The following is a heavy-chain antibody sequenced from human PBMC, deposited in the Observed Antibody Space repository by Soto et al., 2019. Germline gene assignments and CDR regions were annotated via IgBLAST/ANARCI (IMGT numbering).Heavy chain of an antibody. J-gene: IGHJ4*02. Sequence: QVQLQESGPGLVKPSQTLSLTCTVSGGSISSGGYYWSWIRQHPGKGLEWIGYIYYGGSTYYNPSLKSRVTIAVDTSKNQFSLKLSSVTAADTAVYYFASGTDQDWFGDYWGQGTLVTVSS. CDR3: ASGTDQDWFGDY. CDR1: GGSISSGGYY. V-gene: IGHV4-31*03. CDR2: IYYGGST. D-gene: IGHD3-10*01.